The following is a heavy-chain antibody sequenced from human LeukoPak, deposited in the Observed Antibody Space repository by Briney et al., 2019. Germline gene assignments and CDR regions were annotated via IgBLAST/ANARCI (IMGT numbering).Heavy chain of an antibody. V-gene: IGHV3-48*01. CDR3: ARDQGSIVSY. J-gene: IGHJ4*02. CDR2: ISSFGSTI. CDR1: GFTFSTYS. D-gene: IGHD5/OR15-5a*01. Sequence: PGGSLRLSCAASGFTFSTYSMNWVRQAPGKGLEWVSYISSFGSTIYYADSVKGRFTISRDNAKNSLYLIMNSLRAEDTAVYYCARDQGSIVSYWGQGTLVTVSS.